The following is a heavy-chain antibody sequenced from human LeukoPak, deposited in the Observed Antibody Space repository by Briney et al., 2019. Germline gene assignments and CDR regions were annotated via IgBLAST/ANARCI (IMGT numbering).Heavy chain of an antibody. Sequence: ASVKVSRKASGYTFTGYYMHWVRQAPGQGLNWMGRINPNSGGTNYAQKFQGRVTMTRDTSISTAYMELSRLRSDDTAVYYCARQEANIAAAEGYWGQGTLVTVSS. J-gene: IGHJ4*02. CDR3: ARQEANIAAAEGY. CDR2: INPNSGGT. CDR1: GYTFTGYY. D-gene: IGHD6-13*01. V-gene: IGHV1-2*06.